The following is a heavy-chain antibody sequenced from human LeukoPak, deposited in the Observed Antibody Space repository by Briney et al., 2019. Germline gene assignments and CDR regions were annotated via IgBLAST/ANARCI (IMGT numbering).Heavy chain of an antibody. J-gene: IGHJ4*02. CDR2: ISSSSSYI. CDR1: GFTFSSYS. Sequence: PGGSLRLSCAASGFTFSSYSMNWVRQAPGKGLEWVSSISSSSSYIYYADSVKGRFTISRDNAKNSLYLQMNSLRAEDTAVYYCAKGFGSSSPYYFDYWGQGTLVTVSS. V-gene: IGHV3-21*04. D-gene: IGHD6-6*01. CDR3: AKGFGSSSPYYFDY.